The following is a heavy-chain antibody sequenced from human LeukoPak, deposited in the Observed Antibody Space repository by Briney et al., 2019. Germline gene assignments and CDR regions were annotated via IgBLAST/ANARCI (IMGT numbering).Heavy chain of an antibody. V-gene: IGHV3-23*05. CDR2: ISRRSNNT. D-gene: IGHD3-9*01. CDR3: AKWGDYDVLTGY. J-gene: IGHJ4*02. Sequence: GASLRLSCAASGFIFSNYAMYWVRQAPGKGLEWVSAISRRSNNTYYADSVEGRFTISRDSSKNTLYLQMNSLRADDTAVYYCAKWGDYDVLTGYWGQGTLVTVSS. CDR1: GFIFSNYA.